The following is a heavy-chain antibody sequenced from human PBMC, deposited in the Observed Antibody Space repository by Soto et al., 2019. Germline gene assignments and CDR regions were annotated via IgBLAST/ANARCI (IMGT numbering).Heavy chain of an antibody. CDR2: INHSGST. V-gene: IGHV4-34*01. CDR3: ARVKDAGIGNWYFDY. J-gene: IGHJ4*02. Sequence: SETLSLTCAVYGGSFSGYDWTWIRQPPGTGLEWIGEINHSGSTNYNPSLKSRVTISVDTSKNQFSLKLTSVTTADTAVYFCARVKDAGIGNWYFDYWGQGTLVTVSS. D-gene: IGHD1-20*01. CDR1: GGSFSGYD.